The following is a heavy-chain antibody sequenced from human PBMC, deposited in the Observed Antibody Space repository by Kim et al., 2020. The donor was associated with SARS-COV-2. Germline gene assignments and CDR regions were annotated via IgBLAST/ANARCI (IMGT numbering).Heavy chain of an antibody. CDR3: ARDLGAGQIYGMDV. Sequence: QKVQGRATMTRDKSTRTAYMELSSLGSEDTAVYYCARDLGAGQIYGMDVWGQGTTVTVSS. V-gene: IGHV1-46*01. D-gene: IGHD3-16*01. J-gene: IGHJ6*02.